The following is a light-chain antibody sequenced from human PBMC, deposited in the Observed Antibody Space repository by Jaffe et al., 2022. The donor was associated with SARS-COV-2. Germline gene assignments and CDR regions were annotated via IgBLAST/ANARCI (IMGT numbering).Light chain of an antibody. J-gene: IGKJ2*01. CDR3: MQALQTPYT. V-gene: IGKV2-28*01. CDR2: LGS. CDR1: QSLLHNNGYNY. Sequence: DIVMTQSPLSLPVTPGEPASISCRSSQSLLHNNGYNYLDWYLQKPGQSPQLLIYLGSNRASGVPDRFSGSGSGTDFTLKISRVEAEDVGVYYCMQALQTPYTFGQGTKVEIQ.